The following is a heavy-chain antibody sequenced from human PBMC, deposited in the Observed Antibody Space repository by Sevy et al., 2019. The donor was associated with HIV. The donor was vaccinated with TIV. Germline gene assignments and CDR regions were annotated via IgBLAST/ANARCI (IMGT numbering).Heavy chain of an antibody. J-gene: IGHJ4*02. CDR2: ISGSGIST. CDR3: AKGIGYSGYETDY. CDR1: GFTFNSYA. Sequence: GGSLRLSCAASGFTFNSYAMSWVRQAPGKGLEWVSAISGSGISTYYADSVKGRFTISRDNSKNTLYLQMNNLRAEDTAVFYCAKGIGYSGYETDYWGQGTLVTVSS. D-gene: IGHD5-12*01. V-gene: IGHV3-23*01.